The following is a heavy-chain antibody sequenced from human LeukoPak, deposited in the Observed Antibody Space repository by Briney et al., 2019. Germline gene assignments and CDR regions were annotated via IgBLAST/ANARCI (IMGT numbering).Heavy chain of an antibody. J-gene: IGHJ5*02. D-gene: IGHD3-10*01. CDR3: ARDRYGSGSYYLLFGQDNWFGP. V-gene: IGHV1-46*01. Sequence: GASVKVSCKASGYTFTSYYMHWVRQAPGQGLEWMGIINPSGGSTSYAQKLQGRVTMTRDMSASTVYMELSSLRSEDTAVYYCARDRYGSGSYYLLFGQDNWFGPWGQGTLVTVSS. CDR1: GYTFTSYY. CDR2: INPSGGST.